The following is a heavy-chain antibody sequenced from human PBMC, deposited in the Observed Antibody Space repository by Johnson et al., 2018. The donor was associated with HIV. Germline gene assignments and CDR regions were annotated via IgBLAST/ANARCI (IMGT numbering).Heavy chain of an antibody. CDR2: ISYDGSNK. J-gene: IGHJ3*02. V-gene: IGHV3-30-3*01. CDR3: TTDDEAFDI. CDR1: GFTVSTNY. Sequence: QVQLVESGGGLIQPGGSLRLSCAASGFTVSTNYMGWVRLAPGKGLEWVAVISYDGSNKYYADSVKGRFTISRDNSKNTLYLQMNSLKTEDTAVYYCTTDDEAFDIWGQGTMVTVSS.